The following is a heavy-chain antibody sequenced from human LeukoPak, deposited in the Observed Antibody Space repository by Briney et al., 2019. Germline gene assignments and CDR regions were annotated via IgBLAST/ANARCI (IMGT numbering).Heavy chain of an antibody. D-gene: IGHD2-2*01. CDR3: ARGQHQYYFDY. CDR2: IYSGGST. V-gene: IGHV3-53*01. Sequence: GGSLRLSCAASGFTVSSNYMSWVRQAPGKGLEWVSVIYSGGSTYYADSVKGRFTISRDNSKNTLYLQMTSLRAEDTAVYYCARGQHQYYFDYWGQGTLVTVSS. J-gene: IGHJ4*02. CDR1: GFTVSSNY.